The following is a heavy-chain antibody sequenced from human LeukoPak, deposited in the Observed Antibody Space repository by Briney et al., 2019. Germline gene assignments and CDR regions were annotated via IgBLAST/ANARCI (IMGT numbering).Heavy chain of an antibody. CDR1: GGSVSSGGYY. Sequence: SETLSLTCTVSGGSVSSGGYYWSWIRQHPGKDLEWIGYIYCSGNTYYNPSLKSRVTISVDTSKNQFSLKLSSVTAADTAVYYCARVIAAAGTDYWGQGTLVTVSS. D-gene: IGHD6-13*01. J-gene: IGHJ4*02. CDR2: IYCSGNT. CDR3: ARVIAAAGTDY. V-gene: IGHV4-31*03.